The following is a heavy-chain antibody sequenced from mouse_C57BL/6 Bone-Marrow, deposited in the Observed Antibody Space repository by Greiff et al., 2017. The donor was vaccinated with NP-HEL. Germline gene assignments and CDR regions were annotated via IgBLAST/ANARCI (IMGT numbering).Heavy chain of an antibody. J-gene: IGHJ4*01. Sequence: VQLQQPGAELVRPGSSVKLSCKASGYTFTSYWMDWVKQRPGQGLEWIGNIYPSDSETHYNQQFKDKATLTVDKSSSTAYMQLSSLTSEDSAVYYCARRGLYYGSSYDYAMDYWGQGTSVTVSS. D-gene: IGHD1-1*01. V-gene: IGHV1-61*01. CDR2: IYPSDSET. CDR1: GYTFTSYW. CDR3: ARRGLYYGSSYDYAMDY.